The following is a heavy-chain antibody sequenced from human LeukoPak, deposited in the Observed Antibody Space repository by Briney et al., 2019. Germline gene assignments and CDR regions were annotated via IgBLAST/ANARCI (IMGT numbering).Heavy chain of an antibody. CDR3: ARGVGVHAVTSFQFDY. V-gene: IGHV4-34*01. D-gene: IGHD4-11*01. CDR2: INHSGST. Sequence: SETLPLTCAVYGGSFSGYYWSWIRQPPGKGLEWIGEINHSGSTNYNPSLKSRVTISVDTSKNQFSLKLSSVTAADTAVYYCARGVGVHAVTSFQFDYWGQGTLVTVSS. J-gene: IGHJ4*02. CDR1: GGSFSGYY.